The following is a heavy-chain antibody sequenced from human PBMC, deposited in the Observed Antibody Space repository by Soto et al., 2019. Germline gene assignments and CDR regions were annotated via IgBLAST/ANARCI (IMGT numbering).Heavy chain of an antibody. V-gene: IGHV1-18*01. CDR2: INTYTGNT. D-gene: IGHD2-21*01. J-gene: IGHJ4*02. CDR3: ARDRLHPPSSIPFDY. Sequence: ASVKVACKASGYTYTTYAISWVRQAPGQGLEWMGWINTYTGNTDYAQSLQGRVTMTTDTSTNTAYMELRSLRSDDTAVYYCARDRLHPPSSIPFDYWGQGALVPVSS. CDR1: GYTYTTYA.